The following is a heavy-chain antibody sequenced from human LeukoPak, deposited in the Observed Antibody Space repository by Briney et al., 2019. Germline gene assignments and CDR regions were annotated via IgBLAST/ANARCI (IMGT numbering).Heavy chain of an antibody. Sequence: PGGSLRPSCAASGFTVSSNYMSWVRQAPGKGLEWVSVIYSGGSTYYAGSVKGRFTISRDNSKNTLYLQMNSLRAEDTAVYYCASSGNYYDSSGYPDHDAFDIWGQGTMVTVSS. D-gene: IGHD3-22*01. J-gene: IGHJ3*02. CDR3: ASSGNYYDSSGYPDHDAFDI. CDR2: IYSGGST. CDR1: GFTVSSNY. V-gene: IGHV3-53*01.